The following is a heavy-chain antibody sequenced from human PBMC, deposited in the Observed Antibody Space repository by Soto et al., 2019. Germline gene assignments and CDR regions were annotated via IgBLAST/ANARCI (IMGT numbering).Heavy chain of an antibody. CDR2: IYYSGST. D-gene: IGHD5-12*01. V-gene: IGHV4-39*01. J-gene: IGHJ6*02. CDR3: ASLLSGYDSESYYYYGMDV. CDR1: GGSISSSSYY. Sequence: SETPSLTCTVSGGSISSSSYYWGWIRQPPGKGLEWIGSIYYSGSTYYNPSLKSRVTISVDTSKNQFSLKLSSVTAADTAVYYCASLLSGYDSESYYYYGMDVWGQGTTVTVSS.